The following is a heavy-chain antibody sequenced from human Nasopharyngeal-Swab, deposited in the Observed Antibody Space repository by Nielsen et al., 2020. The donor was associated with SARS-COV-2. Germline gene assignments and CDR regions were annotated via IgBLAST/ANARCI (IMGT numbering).Heavy chain of an antibody. CDR1: GVSVSSGSYY. D-gene: IGHD2-15*01. CDR2: IYYSGST. Sequence: SETLSLTCIVSGVSVSSGSYYWSWIRQPPGKGLEWIGYIYYSGSTNYNPSLKSRVTISVDTSKNQFSLKLSSVTAADTAVYYCARAQRYCSGGSCYFSSSYYFDYWGQGTLVTVSS. CDR3: ARAQRYCSGGSCYFSSSYYFDY. V-gene: IGHV4-61*01. J-gene: IGHJ4*02.